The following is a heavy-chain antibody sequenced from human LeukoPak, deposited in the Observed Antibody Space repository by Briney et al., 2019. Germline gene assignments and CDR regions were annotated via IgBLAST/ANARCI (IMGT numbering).Heavy chain of an antibody. CDR1: GGSISSGSYY. CDR2: IYTSGST. Sequence: PSETLSLTCTVSGGSISSGSYYWSWIRQPAGKGLEWIGRIYTSGSTNYNPSLKSRVTISVDTSKNQFSLKLSSVTAADTAVYYCARRVVSRFDPWGQGTLVTVSS. D-gene: IGHD2-21*01. CDR3: ARRVVSRFDP. J-gene: IGHJ5*02. V-gene: IGHV4-61*02.